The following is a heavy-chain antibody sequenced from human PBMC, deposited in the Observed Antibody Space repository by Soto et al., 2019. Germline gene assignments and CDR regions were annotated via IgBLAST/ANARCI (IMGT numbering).Heavy chain of an antibody. Sequence: QVQLQESGPGLVKPSETLSLTCSVSGDSISSYYWSWIRQPAGKGLEWIGRIYSSEDTNYDPSLNSRVTMSVDTSKNQFSLQLSSVTAADTAVYYCSREYTKTVDGPTPFYFDYWGQGTLVTVSS. CDR2: IYSSEDT. CDR1: GDSISSYY. CDR3: SREYTKTVDGPTPFYFDY. V-gene: IGHV4-4*07. J-gene: IGHJ4*02. D-gene: IGHD6-19*01.